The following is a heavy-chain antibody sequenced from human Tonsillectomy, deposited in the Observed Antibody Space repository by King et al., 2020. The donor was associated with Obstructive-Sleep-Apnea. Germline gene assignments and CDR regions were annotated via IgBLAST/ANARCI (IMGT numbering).Heavy chain of an antibody. CDR2: IDWDDDK. CDR3: ARTTTVTTSDAFDI. D-gene: IGHD4-17*01. V-gene: IGHV2-70*11. CDR1: GFSLSTSGMC. J-gene: IGHJ3*02. Sequence: TLKESGPALVKPPQTLTLTCTFSGFSLSTSGMCVSWIRQPPGKALEWLARIDWDDDKYYSTSLKTRLTISKDTSKNQVVLTMTNMDPVDTATYYCARTTTVTTSDAFDIWGQGTMVTVSS.